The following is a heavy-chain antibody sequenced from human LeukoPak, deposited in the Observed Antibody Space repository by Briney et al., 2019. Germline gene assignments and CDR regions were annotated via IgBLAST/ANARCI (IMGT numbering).Heavy chain of an antibody. CDR2: INHSGST. V-gene: IGHV4-34*01. CDR3: AILRYDFWSGYYSY. D-gene: IGHD3-3*01. J-gene: IGHJ4*02. CDR1: GGSFSGYY. Sequence: SETLSLTCAVYGGSFSGYYWSWIRQPPGKGLEWIGEINHSGSTNYNPSLKSRVTISVDTSKNQFSLKLSSVTAADTAVYYCAILRYDFWSGYYSYWGQGTLVTVSS.